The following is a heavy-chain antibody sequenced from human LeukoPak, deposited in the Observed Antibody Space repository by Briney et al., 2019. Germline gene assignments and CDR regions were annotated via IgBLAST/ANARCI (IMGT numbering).Heavy chain of an antibody. CDR3: ASRGSYSPFDY. Sequence: SETLSLTCAVYAGSFSGYYWSWLRQPPGKGLEWIGEINHSGSTIYNPSLKSRVTISVDTSKNQFSLKLSSVTAADTAVYYCASRGSYSPFDYWGQGTLVTVSS. J-gene: IGHJ4*02. V-gene: IGHV4-34*01. D-gene: IGHD1-26*01. CDR2: INHSGST. CDR1: AGSFSGYY.